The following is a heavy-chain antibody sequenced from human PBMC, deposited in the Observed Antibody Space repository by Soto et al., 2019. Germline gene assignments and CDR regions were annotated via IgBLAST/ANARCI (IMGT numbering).Heavy chain of an antibody. CDR3: AKTQSAPYIIGMYGMDV. D-gene: IGHD1-20*01. CDR1: GFTFSSYA. Sequence: EVQLLESGGGLVQPGGSLRLSCAASGFTFSSYAMSWVRQAPGKGLEWVSAISGSGANTYYADSVKGRFTISRDNSKNTLYLQMNSLRAEDTAVYYCAKTQSAPYIIGMYGMDVWGQGTTVTVSS. J-gene: IGHJ6*02. V-gene: IGHV3-23*01. CDR2: ISGSGANT.